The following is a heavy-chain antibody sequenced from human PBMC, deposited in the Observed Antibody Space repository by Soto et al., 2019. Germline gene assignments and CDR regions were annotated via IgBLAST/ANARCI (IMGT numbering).Heavy chain of an antibody. Sequence: ASVKVSCKASGYTFTSYGISWVRQAPGQGLEWMGWISAYNGNTNYAQKLQGRVTMTTDTSTSTAYMELRSLRSDDTAVYYCARDPYYYGSGSHNWFDPWGQGTLVTVSS. J-gene: IGHJ5*02. CDR1: GYTFTSYG. D-gene: IGHD3-10*01. V-gene: IGHV1-18*01. CDR2: ISAYNGNT. CDR3: ARDPYYYGSGSHNWFDP.